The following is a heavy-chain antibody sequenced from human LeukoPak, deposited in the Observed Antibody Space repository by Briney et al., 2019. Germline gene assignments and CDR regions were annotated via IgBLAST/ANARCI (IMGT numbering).Heavy chain of an antibody. D-gene: IGHD3-3*01. CDR3: ASHRAEILRFLEPGGGYFDY. J-gene: IGHJ4*02. CDR2: IIPILGIA. V-gene: IGHV1-69*04. Sequence: ASVKVSCKASGYTFTSYGISWVRQAPGQGLEWMGRIIPILGIANYAQKFQGRVTITTDESTSTAYMELSGLRSEDTAVYYCASHRAEILRFLEPGGGYFDYWGQGTLVTVSS. CDR1: GYTFTSYG.